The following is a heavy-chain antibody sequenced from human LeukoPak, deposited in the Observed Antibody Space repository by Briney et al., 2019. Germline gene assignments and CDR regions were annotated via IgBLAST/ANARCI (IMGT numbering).Heavy chain of an antibody. CDR3: ARRVGAPYTWFDP. J-gene: IGHJ5*02. CDR2: INPNSGGT. V-gene: IGHV1-2*02. D-gene: IGHD1-26*01. CDR1: GYTFTGYY. Sequence: GASVKVSCKASGYTFTGYYMHWVRQAPGQGLEWMGWINPNSGGTNYAQKFQGRVTMTRDTSISTAYMELRSLRSDDTAVYYCARRVGAPYTWFDPWGRGTLVTVSS.